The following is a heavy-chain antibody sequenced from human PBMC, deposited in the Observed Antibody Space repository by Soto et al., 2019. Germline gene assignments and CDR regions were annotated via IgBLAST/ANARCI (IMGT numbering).Heavy chain of an antibody. CDR1: GYTFTSYG. D-gene: IGHD3-10*01. CDR3: ARDQNYYGSGSYYKGPQHYGMDV. CDR2: ISAYNGNT. J-gene: IGHJ6*02. Sequence: ASVKVSCKASGYTFTSYGISWVRQAPGQGLEWMGWISAYNGNTNYAQKLQGRVTMTTDTSTSTAYVELRSLRSDDTAVYYCARDQNYYGSGSYYKGPQHYGMDVWGQGTTVTVSS. V-gene: IGHV1-18*04.